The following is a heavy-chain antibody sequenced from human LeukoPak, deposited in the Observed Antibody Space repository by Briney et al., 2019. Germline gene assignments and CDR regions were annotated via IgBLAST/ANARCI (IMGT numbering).Heavy chain of an antibody. Sequence: SETLSLTCTVSGGSISSYYWSWIRQSAGKGLEWIGRIYTSGSTNYNPSLKSRVTMSVDTSQNQFSLKLSSVTAADTAVYYCARAARGRAARGSYYYYMDVWGKRTTVTVSS. CDR3: ARAARGRAARGSYYYYMDV. J-gene: IGHJ6*03. CDR2: IYTSGST. CDR1: GGSISSYY. V-gene: IGHV4-4*07. D-gene: IGHD6-6*01.